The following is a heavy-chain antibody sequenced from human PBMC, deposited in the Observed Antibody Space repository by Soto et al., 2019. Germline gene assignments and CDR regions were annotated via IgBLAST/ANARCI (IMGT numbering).Heavy chain of an antibody. CDR1: GFAFSSYA. D-gene: IGHD3-22*01. J-gene: IGHJ4*02. Sequence: QPGGSLRLSWAASGFAFSSYAMSWVRQAPGKGLEWVSAISGSGGSTYYADSVKGRFTISRDNSKNTLYLQMNSLRAEDTAVYYCAKLRDDSSGYYYELYYFDYWGQGTLVTVSS. CDR2: ISGSGGST. CDR3: AKLRDDSSGYYYELYYFDY. V-gene: IGHV3-23*01.